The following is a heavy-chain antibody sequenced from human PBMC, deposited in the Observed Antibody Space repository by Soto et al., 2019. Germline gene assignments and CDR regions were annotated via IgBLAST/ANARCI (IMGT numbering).Heavy chain of an antibody. J-gene: IGHJ4*02. CDR2: ISYDGSNK. Sequence: GGSLRLSCAASGFTFSSYGMHWVRQAPGKGLEWVAVISYDGSNKYYADSVKGRFTISRDNSKNTLYLQMNSLRAEDTAVYYCAKDLRGYIPDYWGQGTLVTVSS. CDR3: AKDLRGYIPDY. CDR1: GFTFSSYG. V-gene: IGHV3-30*18. D-gene: IGHD6-13*01.